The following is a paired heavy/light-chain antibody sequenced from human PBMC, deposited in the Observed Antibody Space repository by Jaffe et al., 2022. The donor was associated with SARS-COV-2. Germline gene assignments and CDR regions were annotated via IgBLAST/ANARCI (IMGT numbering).Heavy chain of an antibody. J-gene: IGHJ4*02. Sequence: EVQLLESGGGLVQPGGSLRLSCAASGFTFSSYAMSWVRQAPGKGLEWVSAISGSGGSTYYADSVKGRFTISRDNSKNTLYLQMNSLRAEDTAVYYCATLTEYYYDSWPQYYFDYWGQGTLVTVSS. CDR2: ISGSGGST. CDR1: GFTFSSYA. D-gene: IGHD3-22*01. V-gene: IGHV3-23*01. CDR3: ATLTEYYYDSWPQYYFDY.
Light chain of an antibody. V-gene: IGKV1-39*01. CDR1: QSISSY. CDR2: AAS. J-gene: IGKJ5*01. Sequence: DIQMTQSPSSLSASVGDRVTITCRASQSISSYLNWYQQKPGKAPKLLIYAASSLQSGVPSRFSGSGSGTDFTLTISSLQPEDFATYYCQQSYSTPGNTFGQGTRLEIK. CDR3: QQSYSTPGNT.